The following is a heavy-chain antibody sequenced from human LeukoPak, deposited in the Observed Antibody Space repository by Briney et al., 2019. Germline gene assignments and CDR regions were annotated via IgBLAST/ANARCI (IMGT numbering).Heavy chain of an antibody. CDR1: GGSISSSSYY. J-gene: IGHJ5*02. V-gene: IGHV4-39*01. CDR2: IYYSGST. Sequence: SETLSLTCTVSGGSISSSSYYWGWIRQPPGKGLGWIGSIYYSGSTYYNPSLKSRVTISVDTSKNQFSLKLSSVTAEDTAVYYCASQVRKKIDHWGQGTLVTVSS. CDR3: ASQVRKKIDH.